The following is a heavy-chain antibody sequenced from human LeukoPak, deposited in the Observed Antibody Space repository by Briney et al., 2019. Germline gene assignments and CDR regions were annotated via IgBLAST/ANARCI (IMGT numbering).Heavy chain of an antibody. CDR2: INAGNGNT. CDR1: GYTFTSYA. D-gene: IGHD6-19*01. J-gene: IGHJ4*02. V-gene: IGHV1-3*01. CDR3: ARDRYSSGRGPFDY. Sequence: GASVKVSCKASGYTFTSYAMHWVRQAPGQRLEWMGWINAGNGNTKYSQKFQGRVTITRDTSASTAYMELSSLRSVDTAVYYCARDRYSSGRGPFDYWGQGTLVTVSS.